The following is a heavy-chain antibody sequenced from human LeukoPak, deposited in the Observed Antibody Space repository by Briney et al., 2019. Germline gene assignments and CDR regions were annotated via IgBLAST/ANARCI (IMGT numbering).Heavy chain of an antibody. CDR2: IYYSGNT. CDR3: ARETSSSASL. V-gene: IGHV4-39*06. CDR1: GGSISSSSHH. J-gene: IGHJ4*02. Sequence: SETLSLTCTVSGGSISSSSHHWAWIRQPPGKGLEWIASIYYSGNTYYNPSLKSRVTISIDTSQNQFALKLSSVAAADTAVYYCARETSSSASLWGQETLVTVSS. D-gene: IGHD6-6*01.